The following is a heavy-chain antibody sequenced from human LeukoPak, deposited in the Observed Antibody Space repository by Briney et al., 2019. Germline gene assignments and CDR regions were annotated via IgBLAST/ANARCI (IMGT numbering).Heavy chain of an antibody. D-gene: IGHD4/OR15-4a*01. Sequence: SETLSLTCAVYGGSFSGYYWSWIRQPPGKGLEWIGEVNHSGSTSYNPSLKSRVTVSVDTSKNQISLKLSSVNAADTAMYYCARGCPNALDYYYLDYWGQGNLVTVSS. V-gene: IGHV4-34*01. CDR1: GGSFSGYY. J-gene: IGHJ4*02. CDR2: VNHSGST. CDR3: ARGCPNALDYYYLDY.